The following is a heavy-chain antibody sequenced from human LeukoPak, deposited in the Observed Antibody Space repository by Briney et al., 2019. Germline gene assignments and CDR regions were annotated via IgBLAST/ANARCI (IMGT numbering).Heavy chain of an antibody. CDR1: GFTFSSYG. CDR2: IRYDGSNK. J-gene: IGHJ4*02. Sequence: GSLRLSCAASGFTFSSYGMHWVRQAPGKGLEWVAFIRYDGSNKYYADSVKGRFTISRDNSKNTLYLQMNSLRAEDTAVYYCAKERVYYDSSGYYYFDHWGQGTLVTVSS. CDR3: AKERVYYDSSGYYYFDH. D-gene: IGHD3-22*01. V-gene: IGHV3-30*02.